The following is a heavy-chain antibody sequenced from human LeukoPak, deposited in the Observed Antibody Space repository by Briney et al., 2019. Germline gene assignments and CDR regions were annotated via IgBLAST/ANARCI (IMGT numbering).Heavy chain of an antibody. CDR1: GFTFSSYW. J-gene: IGHJ4*02. Sequence: GGSLRLSCAASGFTFSSYWMTGVRQAPGKGREWGAHIKREGREKYYVDSVRGRFTISRDNAKNSLYLQLNSLRAEETAVYYCAKGRAGMVRGVCDYWGQGTLVTVSS. CDR2: IKREGREK. D-gene: IGHD3-10*01. CDR3: AKGRAGMVRGVCDY. V-gene: IGHV3-7*01.